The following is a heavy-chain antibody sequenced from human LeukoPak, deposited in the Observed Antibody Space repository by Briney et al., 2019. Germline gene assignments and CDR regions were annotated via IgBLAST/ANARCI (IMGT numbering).Heavy chain of an antibody. D-gene: IGHD3-22*01. J-gene: IGHJ6*03. Sequence: GGSLRLSCAASGFTFSSYSLSWVRQAPGKGLEWVAVINWYGGRTGYADYVKGRFTIPRDNAKNSLYLQMNSLRAEDTAVYYCARDEYYYDSSGYYRYYYYYYMDVWGKGTTVTVSS. V-gene: IGHV3-20*04. CDR1: GFTFSSYS. CDR2: INWYGGRT. CDR3: ARDEYYYDSSGYYRYYYYYYMDV.